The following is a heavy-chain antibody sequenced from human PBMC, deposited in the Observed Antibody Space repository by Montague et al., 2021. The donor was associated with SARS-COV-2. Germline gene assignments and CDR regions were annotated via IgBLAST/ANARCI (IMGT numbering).Heavy chain of an antibody. CDR3: ARRGDGVVPAARTGVVSYYYYYYMDV. CDR1: GGSFSTYS. J-gene: IGHJ6*03. Sequence: SETLSLTCAVHGGSFSTYSWSWIRQPPGKGLEWIGYIHHGGSTNYNPSLKSRVTMSFDTSKNQLSLKLTSVAAADTAVYYCARRGDGVVPAARTGVVSYYYYYYMDVWGKGTTVTVSS. V-gene: IGHV4-34*01. D-gene: IGHD2-2*01. CDR2: IHHGGST.